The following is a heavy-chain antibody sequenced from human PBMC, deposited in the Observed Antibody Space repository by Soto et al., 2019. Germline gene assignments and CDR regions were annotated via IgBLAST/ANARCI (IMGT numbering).Heavy chain of an antibody. V-gene: IGHV3-33*01. CDR2: IWSDGNSK. D-gene: IGHD1-26*01. J-gene: IGHJ5*02. Sequence: QVQLVESGGGVVQPGRSLRLSCAASGFSFSNYGIHWVRQAPGKGLEWVAVIWSDGNSKRYPDSVKGRFTISRDNSKNTLYLQMNSLRAEDTAMYYCARAGIVATTQLGWFDPWGQGTLVIVSS. CDR1: GFSFSNYG. CDR3: ARAGIVATTQLGWFDP.